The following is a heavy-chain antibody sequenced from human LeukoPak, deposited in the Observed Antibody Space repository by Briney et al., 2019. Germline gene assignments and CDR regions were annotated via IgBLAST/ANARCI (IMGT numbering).Heavy chain of an antibody. J-gene: IGHJ4*02. CDR3: ARSMIRGVTYYFDY. CDR2: IRDNNGDT. CDR1: GYTFPNYG. D-gene: IGHD3-10*01. V-gene: IGHV1-18*01. Sequence: GASVKVSCKASGYTFPNYGLSWMRQAPGLGLEWMGRIRDNNGDTNYAQQVQGRVTMTRDTSTRTVYMELSSLRSEDTAVHYCARSMIRGVTYYFDYWGQGTLVTVSS.